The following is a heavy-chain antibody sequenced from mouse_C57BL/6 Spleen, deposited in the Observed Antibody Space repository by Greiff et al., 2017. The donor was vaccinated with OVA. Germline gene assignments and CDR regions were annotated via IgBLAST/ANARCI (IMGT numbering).Heavy chain of an antibody. J-gene: IGHJ3*01. CDR2: IYPNNGGN. V-gene: IGHV1-34*01. D-gene: IGHD2-2*01. CDR1: GYTFTDYY. Sequence: DVKLQESGPELVKPGASVKMSCKASGYTFTDYYMHWVKQSHGKSLEWIGYIYPNNGGNGYNQKFKGKATLTVDKSSSTAYMELRSLTSEDSAVYYCAREDGYDRAWFAYWGQGTLVTVSA. CDR3: AREDGYDRAWFAY.